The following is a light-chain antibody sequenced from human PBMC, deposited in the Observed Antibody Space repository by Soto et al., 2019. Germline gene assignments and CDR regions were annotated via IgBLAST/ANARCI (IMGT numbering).Light chain of an antibody. CDR3: SSYTSSSTGYV. CDR1: SSDVGGYNY. Sequence: QSVLTQPASVSGSPGQSITISCTGTSSDVGGYNYVSWYQQHPGKAPKLMIYEVNNRPSGVSNRFSGSKSGNTASLTISGLQAEDEADYYCSSYTSSSTGYVFGTGTKLTVL. J-gene: IGLJ1*01. V-gene: IGLV2-14*01. CDR2: EVN.